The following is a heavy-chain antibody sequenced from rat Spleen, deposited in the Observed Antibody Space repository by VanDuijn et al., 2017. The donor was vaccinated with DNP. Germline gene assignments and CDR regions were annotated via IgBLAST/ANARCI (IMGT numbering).Heavy chain of an antibody. D-gene: IGHD1-1*01. CDR1: GFTFSDYF. V-gene: IGHV5-20*01. CDR3: ARPPYYYSGAMDA. Sequence: EVQLVESGGDLVQPGRSLKLSCTASGFTFSDYFMAWVRQTPTKGLEWVASISYDGGDTYYRDSVKGRFTISRDNPESSLYLQMNSLRSEDTATYYCARPPYYYSGAMDAWGQGTSVTVSS. CDR2: ISYDGGDT. J-gene: IGHJ4*01.